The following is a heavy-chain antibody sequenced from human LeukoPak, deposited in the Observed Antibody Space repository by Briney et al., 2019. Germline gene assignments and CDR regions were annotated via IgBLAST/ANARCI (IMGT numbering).Heavy chain of an antibody. CDR1: GGSISSYY. J-gene: IGHJ4*02. V-gene: IGHV4-59*08. CDR3: ARLGIGVVPSAMLGDYYFGY. CDR2: IYYSGST. D-gene: IGHD2-2*01. Sequence: SETLSLTCTVSGGSISSYYWSWIRQPPGKGLEWIGYIYYSGSTKYNPSLKSRVTISVDTSKSQFSLKLTSVTAADTAVYYCARLGIGVVPSAMLGDYYFGYWGQGTLVTVSS.